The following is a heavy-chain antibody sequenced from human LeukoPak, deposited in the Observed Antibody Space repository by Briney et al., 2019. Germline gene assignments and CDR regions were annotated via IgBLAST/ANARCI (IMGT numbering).Heavy chain of an antibody. D-gene: IGHD5-24*01. V-gene: IGHV4-34*01. J-gene: IGHJ4*02. CDR2: INHSGST. CDR3: ARGVEMATMKTSGDY. CDR1: GGSFSGYY. Sequence: PSETLSLTCAVYGGSFSGYYWSWIRQPPGKGLEWIGEINHSGSTNYNPSLKSRVTISVDTSKNQFSLKLSSVTAADTAVYYCARGVEMATMKTSGDYWGQGTLVAVSS.